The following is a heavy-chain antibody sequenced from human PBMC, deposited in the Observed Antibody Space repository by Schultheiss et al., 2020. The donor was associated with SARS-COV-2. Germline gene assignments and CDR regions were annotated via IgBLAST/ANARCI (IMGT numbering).Heavy chain of an antibody. CDR2: IYYSGST. CDR1: GGSISSSNW. V-gene: IGHV4-61*01. J-gene: IGHJ2*01. Sequence: SETLSLTCTVSGGSISSSNWWSWIRQPPGKGLEWIGYIYYSGSTNYNPSLKSRVTISVDTSKNQFSLKLSSVTAADTAVYYCARTVVATTRDWYFDLWGRGTLVTVSS. D-gene: IGHD5-12*01. CDR3: ARTVVATTRDWYFDL.